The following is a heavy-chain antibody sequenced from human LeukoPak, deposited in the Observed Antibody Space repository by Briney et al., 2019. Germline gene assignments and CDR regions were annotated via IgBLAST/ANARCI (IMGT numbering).Heavy chain of an antibody. V-gene: IGHV3-7*01. D-gene: IGHD6-13*01. CDR2: IRQDGSEK. Sequence: GGSLRFSCEVSGFTFTDYWMNWVRQAPGKGPEWVASIRQDGSEKTYVDSVKGRFTISRDNTKNSLSLQLNGLRAEDTAVYYCARDGTAAGLYFDLWGQGTLVTVSS. CDR3: ARDGTAAGLYFDL. CDR1: GFTFTDYW. J-gene: IGHJ4*01.